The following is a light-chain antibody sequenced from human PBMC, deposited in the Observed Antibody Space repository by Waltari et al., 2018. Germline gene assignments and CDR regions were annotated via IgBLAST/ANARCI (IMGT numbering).Light chain of an antibody. V-gene: IGLV6-57*03. CDR1: SGNIASNY. Sequence: FMLTQPHSVSESPGKTVTISCTRSSGNIASNYVQWYQQRPGGAPTTIIYEDTQRPSGVPDRFSGSIDSSSTSASLPISGLITEDEADYYCQSYDLNSRVVFGGRTKLTVL. J-gene: IGLJ2*01. CDR3: QSYDLNSRVV. CDR2: EDT.